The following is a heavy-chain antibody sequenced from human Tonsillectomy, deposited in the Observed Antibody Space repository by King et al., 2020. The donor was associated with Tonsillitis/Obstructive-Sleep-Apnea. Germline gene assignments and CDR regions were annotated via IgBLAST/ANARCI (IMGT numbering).Heavy chain of an antibody. CDR2: ISSSGTMI. CDR3: ARLYYYYMDV. V-gene: IGHV3-48*03. CDR1: GFTFSRYE. J-gene: IGHJ6*03. Sequence: DVQLVESGGGLVQPGGSLRLSCAASGFTFSRYEMNWVRQAPGKGLEWVSYISSSGTMIYYADSVKGRFTISRDNAKNSLYLQMNSLSAEDTAVYYCARLYYYYMDVWGKGTTVTVSS.